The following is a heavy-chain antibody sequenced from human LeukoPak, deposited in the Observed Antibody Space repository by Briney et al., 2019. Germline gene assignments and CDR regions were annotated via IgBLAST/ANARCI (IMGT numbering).Heavy chain of an antibody. CDR3: AREPAGTYYRFDP. J-gene: IGHJ5*02. CDR1: GGSISSDNYF. Sequence: SETLSLTCTVSGGSISSDNYFWTWIRQSAGKGLEFIGRVFTRGTTDPNPSFKSRVTISLDTSKNQFSLKLSSVTAADTAIFYCAREPAGTYYRFDPWGQGILVTVSS. D-gene: IGHD1-26*01. CDR2: VFTRGTT. V-gene: IGHV4-61*02.